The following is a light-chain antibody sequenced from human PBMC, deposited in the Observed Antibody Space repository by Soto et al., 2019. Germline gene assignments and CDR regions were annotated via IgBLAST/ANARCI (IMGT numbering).Light chain of an antibody. CDR3: QQYNNFPPLT. J-gene: IGKJ4*01. Sequence: EIVMTQSPATLSVSPGERATLSCRASQSVSSNLAWYQQKPGQAPRLLIYGASTRATGIPARISGSGSGTEFTITISSLRSEDFAVYYYQQYNNFPPLTFGGGTKVEIK. CDR1: QSVSSN. V-gene: IGKV3-15*01. CDR2: GAS.